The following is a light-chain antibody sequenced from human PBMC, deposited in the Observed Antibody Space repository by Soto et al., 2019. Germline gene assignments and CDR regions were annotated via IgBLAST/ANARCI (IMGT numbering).Light chain of an antibody. J-gene: IGKJ1*01. CDR2: WAS. Sequence: DIVMTRSPDSLAVSLGERATINCKSSQSVFYSSNNKNYLAWYQQKPGQPPKLLIYWASTRESGVPDRFSGSGSGTDFTLTISSLQAEDVAVYYCQQYYRPWTFGQGTKVEIK. CDR1: QSVFYSSNNKNY. V-gene: IGKV4-1*01. CDR3: QQYYRPWT.